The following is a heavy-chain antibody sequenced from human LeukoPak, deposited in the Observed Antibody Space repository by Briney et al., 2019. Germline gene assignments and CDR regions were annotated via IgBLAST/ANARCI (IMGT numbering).Heavy chain of an antibody. J-gene: IGHJ5*02. V-gene: IGHV3-48*03. CDR1: GFTFSSYE. D-gene: IGHD6-13*01. Sequence: GGSLRLSCAASGFTFSSYEMNWVRQAPGKGLEWDSSISRSATTIYYADSVKGRFTISRDNAKNSLYLQMNSLRAEDTAVYYCARWGSSWGNWFDPWGQGTLVTVSS. CDR2: ISRSATTI. CDR3: ARWGSSWGNWFDP.